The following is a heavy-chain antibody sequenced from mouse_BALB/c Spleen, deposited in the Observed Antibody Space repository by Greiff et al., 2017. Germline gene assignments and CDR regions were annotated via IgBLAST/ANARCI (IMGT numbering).Heavy chain of an antibody. V-gene: IGHV10-3*03. CDR1: GFTFNTYA. CDR3: VRENYYRYDGYAMDY. D-gene: IGHD2-14*01. Sequence: EVMLVESGGGLVQPKGSLKLSCAASGFTFNTYAMHWVCQAPGKGLEWVARIRSKSNNYATYYADSVKDRFTISRDDSQSMLYLQMNNLKTEDTAMYYCVRENYYRYDGYAMDYWGQGTSVTVSS. CDR2: IRSKSNNYAT. J-gene: IGHJ4*01.